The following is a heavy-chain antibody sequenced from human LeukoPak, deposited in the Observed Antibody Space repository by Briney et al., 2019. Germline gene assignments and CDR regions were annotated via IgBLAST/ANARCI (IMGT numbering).Heavy chain of an antibody. CDR3: ARASGDIVETATMGSY. V-gene: IGHV3-23*01. Sequence: GGSLRLSCAASGFTFSSYAMSWVRQAPGKGLEWVSAISGSGGSTYYADSVKGRFTISRDNAKNSLYLQMNSLRAEDTAVYYCARASGDIVETATMGSYWGQGTLVTVSS. D-gene: IGHD5-18*01. CDR2: ISGSGGST. J-gene: IGHJ4*02. CDR1: GFTFSSYA.